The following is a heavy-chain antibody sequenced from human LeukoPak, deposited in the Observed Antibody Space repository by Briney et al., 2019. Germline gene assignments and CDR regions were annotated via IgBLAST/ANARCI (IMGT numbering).Heavy chain of an antibody. Sequence: GGSLRLSCAASGFTFSNFGMHWVRQAPGKGLEWVGFISYDGSYKYYADSVKGRFTISRDNSKNTLYLEMNSLKAEDTAVYYCAKIWGSYIFDYWGQGTLVTVSS. V-gene: IGHV3-30*18. CDR3: AKIWGSYIFDY. CDR1: GFTFSNFG. J-gene: IGHJ4*02. CDR2: ISYDGSYK. D-gene: IGHD3-16*01.